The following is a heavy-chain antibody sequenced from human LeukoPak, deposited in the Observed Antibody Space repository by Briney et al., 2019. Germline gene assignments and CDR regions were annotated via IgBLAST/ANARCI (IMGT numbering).Heavy chain of an antibody. V-gene: IGHV3-7*01. Sequence: AGGSLRLSCAASGFTFSSYWMNWVRQAPGKGLEWVANIKQDGSEKFYVDSVKGRFTISRDNAKNSLYLQMNSLRAEDTAVYYCATRRDRYDFWSGYSDYWGQGTLVTVSS. CDR3: ATRRDRYDFWSGYSDY. D-gene: IGHD3-3*01. CDR2: IKQDGSEK. CDR1: GFTFSSYW. J-gene: IGHJ4*02.